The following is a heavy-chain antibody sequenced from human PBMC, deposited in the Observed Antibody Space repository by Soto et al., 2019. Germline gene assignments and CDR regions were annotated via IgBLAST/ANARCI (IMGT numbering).Heavy chain of an antibody. CDR2: ITPFNGNT. Sequence: SVKFCCKASVYTFTYSYLHWVRQAPGQALECMGWITPFNGNTNYAQKFQDRVTITRDXXXSXXXMXLXXLRXEXTAMYYCARFVRFLQWLFKRAVGYYYYSMYVWG. J-gene: IGHJ6*02. V-gene: IGHV1-45*02. D-gene: IGHD3-3*01. CDR3: ARFVRFLQWLFKRAVGYYYYSMYV. CDR1: VYTFTYSY.